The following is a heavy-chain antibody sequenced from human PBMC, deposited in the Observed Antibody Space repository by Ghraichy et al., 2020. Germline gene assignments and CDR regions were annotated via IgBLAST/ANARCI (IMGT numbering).Heavy chain of an antibody. V-gene: IGHV4-39*01. CDR2: IYYSGST. Sequence: SETLSLTCTVSGGSISSSSYYWGWIRQPPGKGLEWIGSIYYSGSTYYNPSLKSRVTISVDTSKNQFSLKLSSVTAADTAVYYCEVHSSSWYEPYFDYCGQGTLVTVSS. D-gene: IGHD6-13*01. CDR3: EVHSSSWYEPYFDY. J-gene: IGHJ4*02. CDR1: GGSISSSSYY.